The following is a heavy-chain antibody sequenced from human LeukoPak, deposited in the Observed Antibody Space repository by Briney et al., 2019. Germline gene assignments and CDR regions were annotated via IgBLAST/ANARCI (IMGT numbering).Heavy chain of an antibody. Sequence: GGSLRLSCAASGFTFSSYAMYWVRQAPGKGLEWVAVISYDGSNKYYADSVKGRFTISRDNSKNTLYLQMNSLRVEDTAVYYCARDPPGIAASGTYYWGQGTLVTVSS. V-gene: IGHV3-30*03. CDR1: GFTFSSYA. J-gene: IGHJ4*02. CDR3: ARDPPGIAASGTYY. CDR2: ISYDGSNK. D-gene: IGHD6-13*01.